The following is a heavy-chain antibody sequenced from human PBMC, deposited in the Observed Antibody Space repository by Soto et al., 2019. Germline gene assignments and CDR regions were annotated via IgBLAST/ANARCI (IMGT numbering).Heavy chain of an antibody. J-gene: IGHJ6*02. V-gene: IGHV1-3*01. CDR1: GYSFSGYG. Sequence: GASVKVSCKASGYSFSGYGVHWVRRAPRQRFEWMGWINVAKGKTKYSRKFQGRVTVTRDTSASTVYMDLSGLRSEDTAVYYCTRDRAREGYFGMDVWGQGTTVTVSS. D-gene: IGHD5-12*01. CDR3: TRDRAREGYFGMDV. CDR2: INVAKGKT.